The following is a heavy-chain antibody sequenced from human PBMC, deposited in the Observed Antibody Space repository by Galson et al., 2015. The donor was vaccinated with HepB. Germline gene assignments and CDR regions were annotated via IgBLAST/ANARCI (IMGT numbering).Heavy chain of an antibody. CDR2: IYSDGIT. V-gene: IGHV3-53*01. D-gene: IGHD6-19*01. CDR3: ARPFSGWRYFDY. Sequence: SLRLSCAASGFTVSTNYMSWVRQAPGKGLEWVSVIYSDGITYYADSVKDRFTISRDNSKNTLYLQMNSLRADDTAVYYCARPFSGWRYFDYWGQGTLVTVSS. J-gene: IGHJ4*02. CDR1: GFTVSTNY.